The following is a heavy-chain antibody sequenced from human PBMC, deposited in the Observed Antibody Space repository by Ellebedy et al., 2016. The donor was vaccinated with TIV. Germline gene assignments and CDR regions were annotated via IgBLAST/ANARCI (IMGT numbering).Heavy chain of an antibody. V-gene: IGHV4-39*01. Sequence: SETLSLTXTVPGGSISSSSYYWGWIRQPPGKGLAWIGSIYYSGSTYYNPSLKSRVTMSVDTSKNQFSLKLSSVTAADTAVYYCARLVTMIVVVITYPIVYFDYWGQGTLVTVSS. CDR2: IYYSGST. CDR3: ARLVTMIVVVITYPIVYFDY. J-gene: IGHJ4*02. CDR1: GGSISSSSYY. D-gene: IGHD3-22*01.